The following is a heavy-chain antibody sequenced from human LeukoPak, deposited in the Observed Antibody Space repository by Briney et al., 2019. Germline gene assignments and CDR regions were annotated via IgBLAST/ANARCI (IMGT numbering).Heavy chain of an antibody. Sequence: GGSLRLSCAASGFTFSSYGMHWVRQAPGKGLEWVAFIRYDGSNKYYADSVKGRFTISRDNSKNTLYLQMNSLRAEDTAVYYCAAQGYYDNSGYYPYYFNYWGQGTLVTVSS. CDR3: AAQGYYDNSGYYPYYFNY. D-gene: IGHD3-22*01. V-gene: IGHV3-30*02. CDR2: IRYDGSNK. CDR1: GFTFSSYG. J-gene: IGHJ4*02.